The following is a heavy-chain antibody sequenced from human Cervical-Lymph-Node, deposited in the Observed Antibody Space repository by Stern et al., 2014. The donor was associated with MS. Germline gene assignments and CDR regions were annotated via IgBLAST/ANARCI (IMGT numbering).Heavy chain of an antibody. Sequence: QVQLQESGPGLVKPSGTLSLTCAVSGGSVSSTNWWSWVRQYPGKGLEWIGKIYHSGPSNYRPSLRSRVPISLDTSKNRLSLPLTSVTAADTAVYYCARERQQYCNSEGCSYWYFDLWGRGTLVTVSS. V-gene: IGHV4-4*02. CDR3: ARERQQYCNSEGCSYWYFDL. CDR2: IYHSGPS. J-gene: IGHJ2*01. CDR1: GGSVSSTNW. D-gene: IGHD2/OR15-2a*01.